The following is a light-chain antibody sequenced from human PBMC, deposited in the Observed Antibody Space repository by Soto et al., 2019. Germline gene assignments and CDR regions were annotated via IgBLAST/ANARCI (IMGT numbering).Light chain of an antibody. J-gene: IGKJ4*01. Sequence: EIVLTQSPATLSLSPGERATLSCRASQSLGRFLAWYQQKPGQAPRLLIYDASNRAHGIPARFSGSGSGTDFTLTINSLEPEDFAVYYCLQRSNRPLTFGGGTKVEI. V-gene: IGKV3-11*01. CDR1: QSLGRF. CDR2: DAS. CDR3: LQRSNRPLT.